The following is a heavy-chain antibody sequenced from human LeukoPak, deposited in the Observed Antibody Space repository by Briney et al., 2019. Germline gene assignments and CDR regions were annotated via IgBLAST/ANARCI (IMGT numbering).Heavy chain of an antibody. CDR3: ARGDFISSRDYLFFFDY. V-gene: IGHV1-8*01. J-gene: IGHJ4*01. CDR2: INPTGGST. CDR1: GYTFTSHD. Sequence: ASVKVSCKASGYTFTSHDINWVRQAPGQGLEWMGIINPTGGSTTYAQKFQGRVTMTRNTSISTAYMELSSLRSEDTAMYYCARGDFISSRDYLFFFDYWGQGSLVTVSS. D-gene: IGHD3-16*01.